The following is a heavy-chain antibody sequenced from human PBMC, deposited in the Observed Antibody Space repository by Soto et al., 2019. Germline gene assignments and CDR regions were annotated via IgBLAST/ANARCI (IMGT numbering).Heavy chain of an antibody. Sequence: VTSVKVTCKASGGTFSSNASSWVRQAPGQGLEWMGGIIPIFGTANYAQKFQGRVTITADKSTSTAYMELSSLRSEDTAVYYCATGIAAAGTDHAFDIWGQGTMVTVSS. D-gene: IGHD6-13*01. CDR1: GGTFSSNA. J-gene: IGHJ3*02. CDR3: ATGIAAAGTDHAFDI. V-gene: IGHV1-69*06. CDR2: IIPIFGTA.